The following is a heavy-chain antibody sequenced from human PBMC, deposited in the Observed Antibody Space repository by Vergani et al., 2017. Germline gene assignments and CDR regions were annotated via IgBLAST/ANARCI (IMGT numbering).Heavy chain of an antibody. D-gene: IGHD2-15*01. V-gene: IGHV3-30*02. J-gene: IGHJ4*02. CDR2: IRSDESRR. CDR3: AKEGGGYCSGGTCYPEY. CDR1: GGTFNSYG. Sequence: QVQLVESGGGVVQRGGSLRISCATSGGTFNSYGMHWGRQAPGKGLEWVASIRSDESRRYYGDSMEGPFTISRDNSKNTLYLQMKSLRPEDTAVYYCAKEGGGYCSGGTCYPEYWGQGTLVIVSS.